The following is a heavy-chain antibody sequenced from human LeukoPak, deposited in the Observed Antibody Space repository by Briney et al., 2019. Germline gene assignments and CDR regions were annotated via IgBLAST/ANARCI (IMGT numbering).Heavy chain of an antibody. Sequence: SETLSLTCTVSGGSISSYYLSWIRQPAGKGLEWIGRIYSRVTTYNPSLKSRVTMSADTSRNHVSLTLNSVTAADTAVYYCARDGGVGSGDYWGQGTLVTVSS. D-gene: IGHD2-8*02. J-gene: IGHJ4*02. CDR1: GGSISSYY. V-gene: IGHV4-4*07. CDR3: ARDGGVGSGDY. CDR2: IYSRVT.